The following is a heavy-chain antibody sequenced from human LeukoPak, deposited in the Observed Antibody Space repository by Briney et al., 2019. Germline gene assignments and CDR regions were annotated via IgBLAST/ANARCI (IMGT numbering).Heavy chain of an antibody. CDR3: ARDSGHFWGTMIVVVITDDAFDI. J-gene: IGHJ3*02. CDR2: ISAYNGNT. CDR1: GYTFTSYG. V-gene: IGHV1-18*01. D-gene: IGHD3-22*01. Sequence: GASVKVSCKASGYTFTSYGISWVRQAPGQGLEWVGWISAYNGNTNYAQKLQGRVTMTTDTSTSTAYMELRSLRSDDTAVYYCARDSGHFWGTMIVVVITDDAFDIWGQGTMVTVSS.